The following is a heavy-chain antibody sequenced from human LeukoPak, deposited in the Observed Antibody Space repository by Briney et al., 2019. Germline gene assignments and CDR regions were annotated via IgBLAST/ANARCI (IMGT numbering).Heavy chain of an antibody. CDR2: ISGSGGST. CDR3: TKVVGGSIWYYLDY. J-gene: IGHJ4*02. CDR1: GFTFSSYA. V-gene: IGHV3-23*01. Sequence: PGGSLRLSCAASGFTFSSYAMTWVRQAPGKGLEWVSAISGSGGSTFYADSVKGRFTISRDNSKNTLYLQMNTLRAEDTAVYYCTKVVGGSIWYYLDYWGQGTLVTVSS. D-gene: IGHD6-13*01.